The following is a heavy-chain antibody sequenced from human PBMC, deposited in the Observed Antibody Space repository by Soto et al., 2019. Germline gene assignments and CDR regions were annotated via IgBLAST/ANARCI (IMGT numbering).Heavy chain of an antibody. Sequence: QVQLVQSGAEVKKPGSSVKVSCKASGGTFSSYAISWVRQAPGQGLEWMGGIIPIFGTANYAQKFQGRVTITAAKSTITAYMELSSLRSEDTAVYYCARPMGGYYDSSGYYPSWDFDIWGQGTMVTVSS. J-gene: IGHJ3*02. V-gene: IGHV1-69*06. CDR3: ARPMGGYYDSSGYYPSWDFDI. D-gene: IGHD3-22*01. CDR1: GGTFSSYA. CDR2: IIPIFGTA.